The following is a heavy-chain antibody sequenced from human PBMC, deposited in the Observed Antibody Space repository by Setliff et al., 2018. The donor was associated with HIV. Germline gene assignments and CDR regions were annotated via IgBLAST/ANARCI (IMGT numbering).Heavy chain of an antibody. CDR3: AKDHKGYYYDSSGYHYEGVDY. V-gene: IGHV3-23*01. CDR2: ISGSGGST. D-gene: IGHD3-22*01. Sequence: GGSLRLSCTASGFTFGDYAMTWFRQAPGKGLEWVSAISGSGGSTYYADSVKGRFTMSRDNSKNTLYLQMNSLRAEDTAVYYCAKDHKGYYYDSSGYHYEGVDYWGQGTLVTVSS. J-gene: IGHJ4*02. CDR1: GFTFGDYA.